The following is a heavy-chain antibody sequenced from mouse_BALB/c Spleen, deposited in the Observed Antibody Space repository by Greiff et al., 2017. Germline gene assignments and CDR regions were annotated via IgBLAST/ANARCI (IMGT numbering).Heavy chain of an antibody. CDR2: ISYSGST. V-gene: IGHV3-2*02. J-gene: IGHJ4*01. CDR3: ARDLPTKGAMDY. Sequence: EVKLLESGPGLVKPSQSLSLTCTVTGYSITSDYAWNWIRQFPGNKLEWMGYISYSGSTSYNPSLKSRIAITRDTSKNQFFLQLNSVTTEDTATYYCARDLPTKGAMDYWGQGTSVTVSS. CDR1: GYSITSDYA.